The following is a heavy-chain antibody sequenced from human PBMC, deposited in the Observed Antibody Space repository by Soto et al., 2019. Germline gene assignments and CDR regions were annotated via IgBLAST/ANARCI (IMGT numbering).Heavy chain of an antibody. CDR2: IYWDDDK. J-gene: IGHJ4*02. CDR3: AHRPHYSSSWQYYFDY. CDR1: GFSLRTSGLG. D-gene: IGHD6-13*01. Sequence: QITLKESGPTLVKPTQTLTLTCTFSGFSLRTSGLGVGWIRQPPGKALEWLALIYWDDDKRYSPSLKSRLTITTDTSKNRVVLTMTDMDHVDTGTYYWAHRPHYSSSWQYYFDYWGQGTLVTVSS. V-gene: IGHV2-5*02.